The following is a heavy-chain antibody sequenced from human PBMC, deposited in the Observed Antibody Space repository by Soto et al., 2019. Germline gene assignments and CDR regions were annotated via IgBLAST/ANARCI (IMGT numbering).Heavy chain of an antibody. J-gene: IGHJ4*02. Sequence: GGSLRLSCAASGFTFSSYGMHWVRQAPGKGLEWVAVIWYDGSNKYYADSVKGRFTISRDNSKNTLYLQMNSLRAEDTAVYYCARDYCGGSCYWFDYWGQGTLVTVSS. CDR3: ARDYCGGSCYWFDY. D-gene: IGHD2-15*01. CDR2: IWYDGSNK. CDR1: GFTFSSYG. V-gene: IGHV3-33*01.